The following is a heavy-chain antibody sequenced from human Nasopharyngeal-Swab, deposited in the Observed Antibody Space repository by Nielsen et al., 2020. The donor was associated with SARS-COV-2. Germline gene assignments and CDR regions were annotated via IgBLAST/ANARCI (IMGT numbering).Heavy chain of an antibody. CDR1: GFTFSSYW. CDR2: IRVSGDTT. Sequence: GESLKISCAASGFTFSSYWMNWVRQAPGKGLEWVSSIRVSGDTTYYADSVKGRFTISRDSSKNTLYLQMNSLRAEDTALYYCAKVKSGTSYDAFDIWGQGTMVTVSS. V-gene: IGHV3-23*01. D-gene: IGHD1-26*01. J-gene: IGHJ3*02. CDR3: AKVKSGTSYDAFDI.